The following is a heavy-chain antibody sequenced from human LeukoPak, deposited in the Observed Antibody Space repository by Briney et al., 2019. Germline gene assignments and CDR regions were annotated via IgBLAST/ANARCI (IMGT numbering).Heavy chain of an antibody. D-gene: IGHD6-13*01. V-gene: IGHV3-21*01. Sequence: RPGGSLRLSCVASGFTFGGYTINWVRLAPGKGLEWVSSISSSLNMYFAESVKGRFTISRDNAKNTLYLQMNSLRAEDTAVYYCARTADDGSSWYTDFDYWGQGTLVTVSS. CDR1: GFTFGGYT. J-gene: IGHJ4*02. CDR2: ISSSLNM. CDR3: ARTADDGSSWYTDFDY.